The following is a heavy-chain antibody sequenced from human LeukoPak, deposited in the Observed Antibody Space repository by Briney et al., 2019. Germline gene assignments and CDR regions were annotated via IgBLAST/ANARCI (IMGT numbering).Heavy chain of an antibody. D-gene: IGHD1-26*01. CDR1: GGSISSHY. V-gene: IGHV4-59*11. CDR3: ARDYSGSLFY. CDR2: IYYSGST. Sequence: SETLSLTCTVSGGSISSHYWSWIRQPPGKGLEWIGYIYYSGSTNYNPFLKSRVTISVDTSKNQFSLKLSSVTAADTAVYYCARDYSGSLFYWGQGTLVTVSS. J-gene: IGHJ4*02.